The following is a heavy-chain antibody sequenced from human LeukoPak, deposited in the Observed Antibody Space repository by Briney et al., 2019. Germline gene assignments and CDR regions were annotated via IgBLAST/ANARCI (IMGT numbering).Heavy chain of an antibody. CDR1: GFTFSSYA. CDR3: AKAGYCTNGVCYEYYYGMDV. J-gene: IGHJ6*02. D-gene: IGHD2-8*01. V-gene: IGHV3-23*01. CDR2: ISGSGGST. Sequence: GGSLRLSCAASGFTFSSYAMSWVRQAPRKGLEWVSAISGSGGSTYYADSVKGRFTISRDNSKNTLYLQMNSLRAEDTAVYYCAKAGYCTNGVCYEYYYGMDVWGQGTTVTVSS.